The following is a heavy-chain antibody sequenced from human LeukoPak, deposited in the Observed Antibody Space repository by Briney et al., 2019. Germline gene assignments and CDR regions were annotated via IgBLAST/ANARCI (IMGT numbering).Heavy chain of an antibody. D-gene: IGHD3-3*01. Sequence: GGSLRLSCAASGFTFSDYYISWIRQAPGKGLEWVSYISSSGSTIYYADSVKGRFTISRDNAKNSLYLQMNSLRAKDTAVYYCARRITIFGVVIISYFDYWGQGTLVTVSS. V-gene: IGHV3-11*04. CDR1: GFTFSDYY. J-gene: IGHJ4*02. CDR2: ISSSGSTI. CDR3: ARRITIFGVVIISYFDY.